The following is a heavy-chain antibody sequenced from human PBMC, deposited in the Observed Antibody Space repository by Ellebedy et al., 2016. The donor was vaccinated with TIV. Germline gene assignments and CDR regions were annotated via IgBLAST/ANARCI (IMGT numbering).Heavy chain of an antibody. CDR3: VDYGSGSYSFHY. CDR2: ISGSGGNT. V-gene: IGHV3-23*01. J-gene: IGHJ4*02. CDR1: GLAFSDSA. Sequence: GESLKISXAASGLAFSDSAMSWVRQAPGKGLEWVSAISGSGGNTYYADSMEGRFTISRDNSKNTLYLQMDSLRAEDTAVYYCVDYGSGSYSFHYWGQGTLVTVAS. D-gene: IGHD3-10*01.